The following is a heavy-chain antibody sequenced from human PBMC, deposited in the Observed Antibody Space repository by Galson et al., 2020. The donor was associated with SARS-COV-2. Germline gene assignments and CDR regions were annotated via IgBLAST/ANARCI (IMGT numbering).Heavy chain of an antibody. J-gene: IGHJ4*02. V-gene: IGHV4-59*01. Sequence: SETLSLTCTVSGDSISGYYLTWIRQPPGKGLEWIGYNFHGGNTNYNPSLKSRVTISVDTSKKQFSLKLSSVTAADTAVYYCARARNGFYYALDDWGQGTLVSVSS. CDR2: NFHGGNT. CDR3: ARARNGFYYALDD. CDR1: GDSISGYY. D-gene: IGHD3-22*01.